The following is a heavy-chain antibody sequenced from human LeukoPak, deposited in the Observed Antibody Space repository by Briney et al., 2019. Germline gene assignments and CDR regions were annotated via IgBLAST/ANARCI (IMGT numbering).Heavy chain of an antibody. V-gene: IGHV1-18*01. Sequence: ASVKVSCKASGYTFTSYDINWVRQATGQGLEWMGLISAYNGNTNYAQKFQGRVTMTTDTSTSTAYMELRSLRSDDTAVYYCARLGFRYSSRYFDYWGQGTLVTVSS. D-gene: IGHD6-13*01. CDR3: ARLGFRYSSRYFDY. J-gene: IGHJ4*02. CDR1: GYTFTSYD. CDR2: ISAYNGNT.